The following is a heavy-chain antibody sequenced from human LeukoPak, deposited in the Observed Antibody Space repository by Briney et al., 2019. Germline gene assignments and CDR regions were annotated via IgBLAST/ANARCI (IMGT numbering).Heavy chain of an antibody. J-gene: IGHJ4*02. Sequence: GESLKISCKGSGYSFTSYWIGWVRQMPGKGLEWMGIIYPGDSDTRYSPSFQGQVTISADKSISTAYLQWSSLKASDTAMYYCARRRDGGYNYGTFDYWGQGTLVTVFS. D-gene: IGHD5-24*01. V-gene: IGHV5-51*01. CDR3: ARRRDGGYNYGTFDY. CDR1: GYSFTSYW. CDR2: IYPGDSDT.